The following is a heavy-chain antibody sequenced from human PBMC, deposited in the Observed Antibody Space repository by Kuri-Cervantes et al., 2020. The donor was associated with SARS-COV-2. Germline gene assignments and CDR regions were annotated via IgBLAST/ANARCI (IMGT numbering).Heavy chain of an antibody. D-gene: IGHD1-14*01. Sequence: GSLRLSCAVYGGSFSGYYWSWIRQPPGKGLEWIGEINHSGSTNYNPSLKSRVTISVDTSKNQFSLKLSSVTAADTAVYYCARGCRYISGRFDYWGQGTLVTVSS. J-gene: IGHJ4*02. CDR3: ARGCRYISGRFDY. CDR1: GGSFSGYY. V-gene: IGHV4-34*01. CDR2: INHSGST.